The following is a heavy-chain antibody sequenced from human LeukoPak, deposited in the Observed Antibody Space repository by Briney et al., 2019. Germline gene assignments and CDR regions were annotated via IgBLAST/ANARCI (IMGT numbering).Heavy chain of an antibody. D-gene: IGHD2-15*01. V-gene: IGHV4-59*01. J-gene: IGHJ5*02. CDR2: IYYSGST. CDR3: ARDGSQGRAQYCSGGSCYRDYWLDP. Sequence: SETLSLTCTVSGGSISSYYWSWIRQPPGKGLEWIGYIYYSGSTNYNPSLKSRVTISVDTSKNQFSLKLSSVTAADTAVYHCARDGSQGRAQYCSGGSCYRDYWLDPWGQGTLVTVSS. CDR1: GGSISSYY.